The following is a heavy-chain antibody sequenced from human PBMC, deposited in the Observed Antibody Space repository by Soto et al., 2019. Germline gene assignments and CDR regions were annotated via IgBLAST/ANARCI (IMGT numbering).Heavy chain of an antibody. CDR1: GFTFSSYG. Sequence: GGSLRLSCAASGFTFSSYGMHWVRQAPGKGLEWVAVISYDGSNKYYADSVKGRFTISRDNSKNTLYLQMNSLRAEDTAVYYCAKNGQDYDSSGYYYDYWGQGTLVTVSS. CDR3: AKNGQDYDSSGYYYDY. V-gene: IGHV3-30*18. J-gene: IGHJ4*02. CDR2: ISYDGSNK. D-gene: IGHD3-22*01.